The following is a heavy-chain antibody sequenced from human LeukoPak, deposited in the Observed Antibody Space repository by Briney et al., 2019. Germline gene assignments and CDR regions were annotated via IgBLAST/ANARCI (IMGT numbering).Heavy chain of an antibody. CDR1: GYTFTNYG. CDR2: ISGYNGNT. Sequence: ASVKVSCKASGYTFTNYGISWVRQAPDKGLEGLGWISGYNGNTNYAQELQGRVTMTTDTSTNTAYMELRSLRSDDTAVYYCARRRIVAGTDAFDIWGQGTMVTVSS. D-gene: IGHD6-19*01. V-gene: IGHV1-18*01. J-gene: IGHJ3*02. CDR3: ARRRIVAGTDAFDI.